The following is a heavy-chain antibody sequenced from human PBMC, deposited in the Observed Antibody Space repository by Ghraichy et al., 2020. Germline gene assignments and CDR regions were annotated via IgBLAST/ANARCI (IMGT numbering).Heavy chain of an antibody. CDR2: ISITYAL. J-gene: IGHJ3*01. D-gene: IGHD3-9*01. V-gene: IGHV3-69-1*01. Sequence: GGSLRLSCAASGFTLSSYNMNWVRQAPGEGLEWVAYISITYALYYADSVKGRFTISRDNAENSLYLQMNSLRDEDTAVYYCVRDHDWAFNLWGQGTKVTVSS. CDR1: GFTLSSYN. CDR3: VRDHDWAFNL.